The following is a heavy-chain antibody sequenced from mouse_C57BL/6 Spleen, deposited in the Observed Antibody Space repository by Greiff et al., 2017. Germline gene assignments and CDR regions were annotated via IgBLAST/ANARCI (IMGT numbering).Heavy chain of an antibody. CDR1: GFTFSSYA. V-gene: IGHV5-4*01. D-gene: IGHD1-1*01. Sequence: EVNVVESGGGLVKPGGSLKLSCAASGFTFSSYAMSWVRQTPEQRLEWVATISDGGSYTYYPDNVKGRFTISRDNAKNNLYLQMSHLKSEDTAMYYCAREATTVVYFDYWGQGTTLTVSS. CDR3: AREATTVVYFDY. J-gene: IGHJ2*01. CDR2: ISDGGSYT.